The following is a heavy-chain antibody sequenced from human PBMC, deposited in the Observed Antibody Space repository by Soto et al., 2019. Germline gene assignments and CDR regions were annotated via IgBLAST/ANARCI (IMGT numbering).Heavy chain of an antibody. D-gene: IGHD2-15*01. Sequence: GGSLRLSCAASGFTFSSYAMHWVRQAPGKGLYWVAFISYVGSNKYYADSVKGRFTISRDNFKNTLYLQMNSLRAEDTAVYYCARVPSSSGRAHFDYWGQGTLVTVSS. CDR1: GFTFSSYA. V-gene: IGHV3-30-3*01. J-gene: IGHJ4*02. CDR2: ISYVGSNK. CDR3: ARVPSSSGRAHFDY.